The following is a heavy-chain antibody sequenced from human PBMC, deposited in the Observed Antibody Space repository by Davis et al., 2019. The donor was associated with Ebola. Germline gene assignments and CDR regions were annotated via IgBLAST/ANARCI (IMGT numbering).Heavy chain of an antibody. D-gene: IGHD4-17*01. CDR1: GGSISYYY. Sequence: SETLSLTCTVSGGSISYYYWNWIRQAPGKGLEWIGDIYYSGSTNYNPSLKSRVTISVDTSKNQFSLRLSSVTTADTAVYYCARVGGDYMMGWFDPWGQGTLVTVSS. CDR2: IYYSGST. J-gene: IGHJ5*02. V-gene: IGHV4-59*01. CDR3: ARVGGDYMMGWFDP.